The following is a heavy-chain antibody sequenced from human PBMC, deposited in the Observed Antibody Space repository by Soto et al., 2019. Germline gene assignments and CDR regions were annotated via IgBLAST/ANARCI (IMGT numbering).Heavy chain of an antibody. CDR2: INPNSGGT. D-gene: IGHD1-26*01. V-gene: IGHV1-2*04. CDR1: GYTFTSYY. CDR3: ARDPADSGSYFLDY. J-gene: IGHJ4*02. Sequence: ASVKVSCKASGYTFTSYYMHWVRQAPGQGLEWMGWINPNSGGTKYAQKFQGWVTMTRDTSISTAYMELSRLRSDDTAVYYCARDPADSGSYFLDYWGQGTPVTVSS.